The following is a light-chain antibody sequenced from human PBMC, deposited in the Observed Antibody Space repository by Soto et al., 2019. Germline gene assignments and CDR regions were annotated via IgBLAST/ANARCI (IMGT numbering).Light chain of an antibody. V-gene: IGKV3-15*01. CDR1: QSVSNY. J-gene: IGKJ1*01. CDR2: GAS. CDR3: QQYNSWPRT. Sequence: DIVMTQSPSSLSVSAGDRVTLSCRASQSVSNYVAWYQQKPGQAPKFLIYGASSRDTGIPARFSGSGYGTEFTLTISSLLSEDFAAYYCQQYNSWPRTFGQGTKVEIK.